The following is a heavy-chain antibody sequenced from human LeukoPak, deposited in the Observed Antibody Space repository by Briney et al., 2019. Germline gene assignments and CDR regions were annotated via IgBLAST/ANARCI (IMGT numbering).Heavy chain of an antibody. CDR2: ISGSGGST. CDR1: GFTFSSYA. CDR3: ARAIEKRCRRVDYYYGMDV. D-gene: IGHD1-1*01. V-gene: IGHV3-23*01. J-gene: IGHJ6*02. Sequence: PGGSLRLSCAASGFTFSSYAMGWVRQAPGKGLEWVSAISGSGGSTYYADSVKGRFTISRDNSKNTLYLQMNSLRAEDTAVYYCARAIEKRCRRVDYYYGMDVWGQGTTVTVSS.